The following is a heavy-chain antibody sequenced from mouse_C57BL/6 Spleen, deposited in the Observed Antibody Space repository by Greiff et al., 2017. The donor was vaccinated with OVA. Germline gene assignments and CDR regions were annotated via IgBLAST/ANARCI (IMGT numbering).Heavy chain of an antibody. D-gene: IGHD2-3*01. J-gene: IGHJ4*01. CDR1: GYTFTSSW. CDR2: INPSNGGT. Sequence: QVQLQQPGTELVKPGASVKLSCKASGYTFTSSWMHWVKQRPGRGLEWIGNINPSNGGTKYNEKFKSKATLTVAKSSSTAYMQLSSRTSEDSAVYYCARMRIGYDGYMDYWGQGTSGTVAS. V-gene: IGHV1-53*01. CDR3: ARMRIGYDGYMDY.